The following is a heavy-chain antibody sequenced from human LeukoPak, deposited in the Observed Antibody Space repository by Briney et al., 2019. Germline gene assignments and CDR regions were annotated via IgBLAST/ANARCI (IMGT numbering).Heavy chain of an antibody. CDR3: AGDRWGSSMAY. CDR2: VNGDGSDS. J-gene: IGHJ4*02. D-gene: IGHD3-16*01. CDR1: GFTFSTYW. Sequence: PGGSLRLSCVASGFTFSTYWIHWVRQVPGKGLVWVSRVNGDGSDSNYADSVKGRFTISRDNAKNTLSLQMSSLRVEDTAVYYCAGDRWGSSMAYWGERTIVSVSS. V-gene: IGHV3-74*01.